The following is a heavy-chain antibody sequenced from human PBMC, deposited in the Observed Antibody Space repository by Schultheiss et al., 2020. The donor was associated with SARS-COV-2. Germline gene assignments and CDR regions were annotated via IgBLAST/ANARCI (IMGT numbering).Heavy chain of an antibody. J-gene: IGHJ6*02. D-gene: IGHD1-14*01. CDR1: GFTFSTYA. V-gene: IGHV3-23*01. CDR3: AKDLAQNRPDYGMDV. Sequence: GGSLRLSCAASGFTFSTYAMSWVRQAPGKGLEWVSAVSGSGHTTNYADSVKGRFTISRDNSKNTLYLQMNSLRAEDTAVYYCAKDLAQNRPDYGMDVWGQGTTVTVSS. CDR2: VSGSGHTT.